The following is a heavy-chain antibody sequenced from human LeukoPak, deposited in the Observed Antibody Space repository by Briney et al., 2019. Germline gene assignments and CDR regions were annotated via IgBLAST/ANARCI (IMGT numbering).Heavy chain of an antibody. Sequence: GGSLRLSCAASGFTFSSYSMNWVRQAPGKGLEWVSSISSSNSYIYYADSVKGRFTISRDNAKNSLYLQMNSLRAEDTAVYYCARDPYEGGWLLCGLDYWGQGTLVTVSS. D-gene: IGHD3-10*02. CDR2: ISSSNSYI. V-gene: IGHV3-21*01. J-gene: IGHJ4*02. CDR3: ARDPYEGGWLLCGLDY. CDR1: GFTFSSYS.